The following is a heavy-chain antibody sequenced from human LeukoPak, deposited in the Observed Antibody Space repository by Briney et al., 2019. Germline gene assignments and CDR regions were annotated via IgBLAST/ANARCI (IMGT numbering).Heavy chain of an antibody. D-gene: IGHD2-2*01. J-gene: IGHJ6*04. CDR1: GGSFSGYY. Sequence: SETLSLTCAVYGGSFSGYYWSWIRQPPGKGLEWIGEINHSGSTNYNPSLKSRVTISVDTSKNQFSLKLSSVTAPDTAVYYCARAPIVVVPAASMRYYYGMDVWGKGTTVTVSS. CDR2: INHSGST. CDR3: ARAPIVVVPAASMRYYYGMDV. V-gene: IGHV4-34*01.